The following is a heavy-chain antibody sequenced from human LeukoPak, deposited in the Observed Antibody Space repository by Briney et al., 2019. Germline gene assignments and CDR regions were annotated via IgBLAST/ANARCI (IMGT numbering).Heavy chain of an antibody. D-gene: IGHD3-22*01. V-gene: IGHV3-43*01. J-gene: IGHJ4*02. CDR3: VKDLSYGSSGSVLEY. CDR2: VNWHGTA. CDR1: GFTFEDYT. Sequence: PGGSLRLSCVASGFTFEDYTMHWVRQAPGRTLEWVSLVNWHGTAYYTDSVKGRFTISRDNSKNSLFLQMENLRSEDTAFYYCVKDLSYGSSGSVLEYWGQGTLVTVSS.